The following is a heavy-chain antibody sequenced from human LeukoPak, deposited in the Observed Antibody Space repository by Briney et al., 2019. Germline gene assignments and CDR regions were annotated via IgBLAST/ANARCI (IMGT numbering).Heavy chain of an antibody. V-gene: IGHV4-34*01. CDR3: ARGGYSYGYVY. CDR2: INHSGST. J-gene: IGHJ4*02. D-gene: IGHD5-18*01. CDR1: GGSFSGYY. Sequence: SETLSLTCAVYGGSFSGYYWSWIRQPPGKGLEWIGEINHSGSTNYNPSLKSRVTISVDTSKNQFSLKLSSVTAADTAVHYCARGGYSYGYVYWGQGTLVTVSS.